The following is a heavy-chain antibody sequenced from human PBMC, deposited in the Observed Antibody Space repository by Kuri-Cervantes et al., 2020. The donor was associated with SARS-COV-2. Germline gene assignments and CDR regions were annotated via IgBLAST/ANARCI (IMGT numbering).Heavy chain of an antibody. CDR2: IRSKDKNYAT. J-gene: IGHJ4*02. D-gene: IGHD3-10*01. CDR1: GFTFSGSG. CDR3: ARRAMVRGMYYFDY. V-gene: IGHV3-73*01. Sequence: GESLRLSCVASGFTFSGSGMHWVRQASGKGLEWVGRIRSKDKNYATAYAASLKGRFTISRDDAKNTAYLQMNSLETEDTAVYYCARRAMVRGMYYFDYWGQGTLVTVSS.